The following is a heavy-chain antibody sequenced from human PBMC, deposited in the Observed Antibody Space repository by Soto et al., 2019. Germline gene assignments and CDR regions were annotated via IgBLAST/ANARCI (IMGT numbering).Heavy chain of an antibody. Sequence: SETLSVTCAVYGGSFSGYYWSWIRQPPGKGLEWSGETKHRGSTNYNPSLKSRVTIAIDTSKNQFSLNLRSLTAADTAVYYCARGPPWELITCGQDPVVTVS. J-gene: IGHJ5*02. D-gene: IGHD1-26*01. CDR1: GGSFSGYY. CDR3: ARGPPWELIT. V-gene: IGHV4-34*01. CDR2: TKHRGST.